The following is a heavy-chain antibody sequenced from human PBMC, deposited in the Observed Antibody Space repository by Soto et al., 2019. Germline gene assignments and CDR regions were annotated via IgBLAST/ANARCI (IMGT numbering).Heavy chain of an antibody. D-gene: IGHD1-26*01. CDR3: ARHKEYSGSYYN. V-gene: IGHV4-59*08. J-gene: IGHJ4*02. CDR1: GGSISSYY. CDR2: IYYSGST. Sequence: SETLSLTCTVSGGSISSYYWSWIRQPPGKGLEWIGYIYYSGSTNYNPSLKSRVTISVDTSKDQFSLKLSSVTAADTAVYYCARHKEYSGSYYNWGQGTLVTVSS.